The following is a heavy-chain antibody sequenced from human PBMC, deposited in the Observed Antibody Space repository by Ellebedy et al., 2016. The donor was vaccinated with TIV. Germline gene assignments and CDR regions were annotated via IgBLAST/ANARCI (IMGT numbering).Heavy chain of an antibody. CDR1: GGSISSHY. D-gene: IGHD2-2*01. V-gene: IGHV4-59*11. Sequence: SETLSLTXTVSGGSISSHYWSWIRQPPGRGLEWIGWIYYTGSTNYNPSLKSRVTISEDTSKNQFSLKLTSVTAADTAVYYCARQTSRWGKIGYWGQGTLVTVSS. CDR3: ARQTSRWGKIGY. J-gene: IGHJ4*02. CDR2: IYYTGST.